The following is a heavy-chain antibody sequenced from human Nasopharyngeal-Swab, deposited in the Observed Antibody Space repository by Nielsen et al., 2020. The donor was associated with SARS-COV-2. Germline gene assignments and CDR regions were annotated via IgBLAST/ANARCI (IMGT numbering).Heavy chain of an antibody. J-gene: IGHJ6*02. CDR1: GYRFSTYW. CDR3: AIDYGSGTYGLDV. Sequence: GSLRLSCKGSGYRFSTYWINWVRQMPGKGLERMGIIYPGDSDTRYSPSFQGQVSISVDKSITTAYLQWNSLKASDTATYFCAIDYGSGTYGLDVWGQGTRVTVSS. CDR2: IYPGDSDT. V-gene: IGHV5-51*01. D-gene: IGHD3-10*01.